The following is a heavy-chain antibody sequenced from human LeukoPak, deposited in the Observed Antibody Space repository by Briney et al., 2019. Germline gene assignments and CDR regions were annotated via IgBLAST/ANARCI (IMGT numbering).Heavy chain of an antibody. CDR3: ARFYQAYYSDL. CDR2: IYPGDSDT. CDR1: GYSFTNYW. Sequence: GESLKISYESSGYSFTNYWIGWVRRMPGKGLEWMGIIYPGDSDTRYSPSFQGQVTISADKSISTAYLQWSSLKASDTAIYYCARFYQAYYSDLWGQGTLVTVSS. J-gene: IGHJ4*02. V-gene: IGHV5-51*01. D-gene: IGHD3-22*01.